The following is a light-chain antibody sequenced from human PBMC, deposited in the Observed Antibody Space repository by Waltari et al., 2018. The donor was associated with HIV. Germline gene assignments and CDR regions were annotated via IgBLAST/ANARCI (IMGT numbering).Light chain of an antibody. CDR3: QQLNTYPFA. V-gene: IGKV1-9*01. Sequence: DIQLTQSPSFLSASVGDRVTITCRASQVIHNYLAWYQQKPGKAPKLLIYEASTLQSGVPSRFSGSRSGTEFTLTISSLQPDDFATYYCQQLNTYPFAFGPGTKVDFK. CDR1: QVIHNY. CDR2: EAS. J-gene: IGKJ3*01.